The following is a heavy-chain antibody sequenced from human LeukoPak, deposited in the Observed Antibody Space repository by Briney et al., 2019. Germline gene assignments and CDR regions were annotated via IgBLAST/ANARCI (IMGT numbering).Heavy chain of an antibody. CDR1: GGSISSSSYY. CDR3: ARRSTVAGRGRFDP. V-gene: IGHV4-39*01. CDR2: IYYSGST. D-gene: IGHD6-19*01. Sequence: SETPSLTCTVSGGSISSSSYYWGWIRQPPGKGLEWIGSIYYSGSTYYNPSLKSRVTISVDTSKNQFSLKLISVTAADTAVYYCARRSTVAGRGRFDPWGQGTLVTVSS. J-gene: IGHJ5*02.